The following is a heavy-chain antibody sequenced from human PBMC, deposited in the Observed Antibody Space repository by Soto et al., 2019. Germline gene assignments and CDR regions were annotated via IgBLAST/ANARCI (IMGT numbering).Heavy chain of an antibody. J-gene: IGHJ6*02. V-gene: IGHV1-58*01. CDR1: GFTFSSSS. CDR2: IVVDSGDT. Sequence: GASVKVSCKASGFTFSSSSVQWVRQARGQRLEWIGWIVVDSGDTNFAQKFHERVTITRDVSTRTAYMELSRLRSEDTAVYYCAAERLLYGMDVWGQGTTVTVSS. CDR3: AAERLLYGMDV.